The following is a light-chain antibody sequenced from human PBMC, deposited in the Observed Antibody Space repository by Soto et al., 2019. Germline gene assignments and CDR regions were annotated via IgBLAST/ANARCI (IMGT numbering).Light chain of an antibody. V-gene: IGLV2-14*01. CDR1: NSDVGGYNF. CDR3: SSYTSSSTLDV. CDR2: EVS. Sequence: QSALTQPASVSGSPGQSITISCTGTNSDVGGYNFVSWYQQHPGKAPKLMIYEVSDRPSGVSDRFSGSKSGNTASLTISGLQADDEADYYCSSYTSSSTLDVSGAGTKVTVL. J-gene: IGLJ1*01.